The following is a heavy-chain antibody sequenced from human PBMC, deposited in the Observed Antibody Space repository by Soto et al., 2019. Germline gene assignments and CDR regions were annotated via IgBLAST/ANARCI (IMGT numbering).Heavy chain of an antibody. D-gene: IGHD4-17*01. V-gene: IGHV1-18*01. CDR2: ISCYNGNT. CDR3: ARDYGDCGGFDY. CDR1: GYTFTTYG. Sequence: ASVKVSCKASGYTFTTYGITWVRQAPGQGLEWMGWISCYNGNTNYAQKFQGRVTMTTDTSTKTAYMELRSLRSDDTAMYYCARDYGDCGGFDYWVQGTLVTVSS. J-gene: IGHJ4*02.